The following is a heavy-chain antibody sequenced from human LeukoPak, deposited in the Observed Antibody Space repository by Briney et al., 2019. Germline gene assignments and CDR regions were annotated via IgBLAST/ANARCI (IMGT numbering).Heavy chain of an antibody. CDR1: GYTFTTYG. CDR2: MNPNSGNT. J-gene: IGHJ6*03. V-gene: IGHV1-8*02. D-gene: IGHD2-15*01. Sequence: ASVKVSCKASGYTFTTYGIIWVRQATGQGLEWMGWMNPNSGNTGYAQKFQGRVTMTRNTSISTAYMELSSLRSEDTAVYYCARAGYCSGGSCYSGAGYYYYMDVWGKGTTVTISS. CDR3: ARAGYCSGGSCYSGAGYYYYMDV.